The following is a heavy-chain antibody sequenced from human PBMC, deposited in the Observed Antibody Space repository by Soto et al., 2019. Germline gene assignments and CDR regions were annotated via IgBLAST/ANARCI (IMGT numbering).Heavy chain of an antibody. CDR1: GFTFSSYS. V-gene: IGHV3-21*01. CDR2: ISSSSSYI. CDR3: ARNLNWNYDYYYGMDV. Sequence: VQLVESGGGLVKPGGSLRLSCAASGFTFSSYSMNWVRQAPGKGLEWVSSISSSSSYIYYADSVKGRFTISRDNAQNSLYLQMNSLRAEDTAVYYCARNLNWNYDYYYGMDVWGQGTTVTVSS. D-gene: IGHD1-20*01. J-gene: IGHJ6*02.